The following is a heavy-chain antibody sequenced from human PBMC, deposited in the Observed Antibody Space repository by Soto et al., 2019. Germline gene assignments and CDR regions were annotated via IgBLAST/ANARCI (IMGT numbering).Heavy chain of an antibody. CDR2: IKEDGSEK. CDR3: ATSGYTDSWYSFDY. D-gene: IGHD6-13*01. CDR1: GFTFSSYW. J-gene: IGHJ4*02. V-gene: IGHV3-7*03. Sequence: GPLRLSCAASGFTFSSYWMSWVRQAPGKGLEWVANIKEDGSEKYYVDSVKGRFTISRDNAKNSLYLQMNSLRAEDTAMYYCATSGYTDSWYSFDYRGQGTLVTVSS.